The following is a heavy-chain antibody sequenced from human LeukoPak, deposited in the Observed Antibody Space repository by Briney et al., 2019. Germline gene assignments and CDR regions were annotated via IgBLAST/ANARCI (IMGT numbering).Heavy chain of an antibody. CDR3: AREPDSSSSVYFDY. J-gene: IGHJ4*02. D-gene: IGHD6-6*01. V-gene: IGHV1-46*01. Sequence: ASVKVSCKASGYTFTIYYMHLGRQPPGPGHEWMGVINPSGGSTSYAQKFQGGVTMTRDTSTSTVYMELSSLRSEDTAVYYCAREPDSSSSVYFDYWGQGTLVTVSS. CDR1: GYTFTIYY. CDR2: INPSGGST.